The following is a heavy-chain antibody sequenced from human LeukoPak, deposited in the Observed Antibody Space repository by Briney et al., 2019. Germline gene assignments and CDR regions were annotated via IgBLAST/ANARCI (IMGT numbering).Heavy chain of an antibody. CDR1: GYSISSGHY. CDR2: MFHSGST. V-gene: IGHV4-38-2*02. D-gene: IGHD3-22*01. CDR3: ARDADYYDNSGYYYSSWFDP. J-gene: IGHJ5*02. Sequence: PSETLSLTCTVSGYSISSGHYWAWIRQSPEKGLEWIASMFHSGSTYYNPSLKSRVTTSADTSKNEFSLKLSSVTAADTAVYYCARDADYYDNSGYYYSSWFDPWGQGTLVTVSS.